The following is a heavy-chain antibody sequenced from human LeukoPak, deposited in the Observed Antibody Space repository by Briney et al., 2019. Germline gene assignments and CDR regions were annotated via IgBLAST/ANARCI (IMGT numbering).Heavy chain of an antibody. Sequence: GGSLRLSCAASGFTFSSYAMSWVRQAPGKGLEWVSAISGSGGSTYYADSVKGRLTISRDNSKNTLYLQMNSLRAEDTAVYYCAKAWALYGDIDFDYWGQGTLVTVSS. J-gene: IGHJ4*02. D-gene: IGHD4-17*01. V-gene: IGHV3-23*01. CDR3: AKAWALYGDIDFDY. CDR2: ISGSGGST. CDR1: GFTFSSYA.